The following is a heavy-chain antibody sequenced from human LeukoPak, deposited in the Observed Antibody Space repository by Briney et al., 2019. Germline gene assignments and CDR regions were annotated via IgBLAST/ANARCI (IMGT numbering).Heavy chain of an antibody. Sequence: GGSLRLSCAASGFTFSNAWMSWVRQAPGKGLEWVSYISSSGSTIYYADSVKGRFTISRDNAKNSLYLQMNSLRAEDTAVYYCARDPTTVTTRGLADYWGQGTLVTVSS. V-gene: IGHV3-11*04. CDR2: ISSSGSTI. D-gene: IGHD4-17*01. CDR3: ARDPTTVTTRGLADY. CDR1: GFTFSNAW. J-gene: IGHJ4*02.